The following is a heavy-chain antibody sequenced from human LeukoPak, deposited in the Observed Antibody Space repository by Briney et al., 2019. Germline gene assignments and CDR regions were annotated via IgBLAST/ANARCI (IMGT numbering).Heavy chain of an antibody. CDR1: GGTFSSYA. CDR3: ARSLEDWFDP. D-gene: IGHD1-1*01. CDR2: IIPIFGTA. Sequence: SVKVSCKASGGTFSSYAISWVRQAPGQGLEWMGGIIPIFGTANYAQKFQGRVTITTDESTSTAYMELRSLRSDDTAVYYCARSLEDWFDPWGQGTLVTVSS. V-gene: IGHV1-69*05. J-gene: IGHJ5*02.